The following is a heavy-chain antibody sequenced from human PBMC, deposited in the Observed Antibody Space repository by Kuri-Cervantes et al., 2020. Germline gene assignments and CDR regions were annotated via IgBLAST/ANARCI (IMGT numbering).Heavy chain of an antibody. D-gene: IGHD5-18*01. Sequence: GESLKISCAGSGATFRSMSWVRQAPGKGLEWISAITGDAGITLYADSVKGRFSISRDNAKNSLYLQMNSLRVEDTAVYYCARDRVGGYSYGPAPYWGQGTLVTVSS. CDR2: ITGDAGIT. CDR1: GATFRS. J-gene: IGHJ4*02. CDR3: ARDRVGGYSYGPAPY. V-gene: IGHV3-23*01.